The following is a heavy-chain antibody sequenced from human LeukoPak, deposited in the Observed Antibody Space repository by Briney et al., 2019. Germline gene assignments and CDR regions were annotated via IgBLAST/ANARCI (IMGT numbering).Heavy chain of an antibody. D-gene: IGHD4-23*01. CDR1: GCTISNCG. Sequence: PSGTLSLTCAVSGCTISNCGLSWVCQRPRQGLEWVSTIVGSGGSTNYADSVQSRFTISTANSKNTLFLQMNSLSAAVTAVYYCGEIYGSNDYFDFWGQGTLVTVSS. CDR2: IVGSGGST. CDR3: GEIYGSNDYFDF. J-gene: IGHJ4*02. V-gene: IGHV3-23*01.